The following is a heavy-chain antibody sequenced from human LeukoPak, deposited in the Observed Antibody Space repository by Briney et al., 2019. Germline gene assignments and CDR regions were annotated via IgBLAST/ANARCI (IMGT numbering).Heavy chain of an antibody. V-gene: IGHV4-59*08. CDR2: IFYSGST. J-gene: IGHJ5*02. CDR3: ARSLRYCSGGSCYGNWFDP. D-gene: IGHD2-15*01. Sequence: SETLSLTCTVSGGSISSYYWSWIRQPPGEGLEWIGYIFYSGSTNYNPSLKSRVTISVDTSKNQFSLKLSSVTAADTAVYYCARSLRYCSGGSCYGNWFDPWGQGTLVTVSS. CDR1: GGSISSYY.